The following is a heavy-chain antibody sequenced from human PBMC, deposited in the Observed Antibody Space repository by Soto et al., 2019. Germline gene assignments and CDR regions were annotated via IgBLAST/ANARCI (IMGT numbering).Heavy chain of an antibody. D-gene: IGHD2-15*01. J-gene: IGHJ4*02. CDR2: IAPIINIP. Sequence: QVQLVQSGAEVKKPGSSVKVSCKASGGTFSTYTISWVRQAPGQGLEWMGRIAPIINIPDYSQKFQGRVTITADKSTTIAYMELSSLRSEDTAVYYCARAMCFGGSCYLEVWGQGTLVTVSS. V-gene: IGHV1-69*02. CDR1: GGTFSTYT. CDR3: ARAMCFGGSCYLEV.